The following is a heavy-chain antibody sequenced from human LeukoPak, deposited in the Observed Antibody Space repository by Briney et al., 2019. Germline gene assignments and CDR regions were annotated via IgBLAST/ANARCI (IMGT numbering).Heavy chain of an antibody. V-gene: IGHV4-4*07. CDR1: GGSISSYY. J-gene: IGHJ2*01. D-gene: IGHD3-22*01. Sequence: SETLSLTCTVSGGSISSYYWSWIRQPAGKGLEWIGRIYTSGSTNYNPSLKSRVNISVDKSKNQFSLKLSSVTAADTAVYHCARAGDYYDSSGGYWYFDLWGRGTLVTVSS. CDR3: ARAGDYYDSSGGYWYFDL. CDR2: IYTSGST.